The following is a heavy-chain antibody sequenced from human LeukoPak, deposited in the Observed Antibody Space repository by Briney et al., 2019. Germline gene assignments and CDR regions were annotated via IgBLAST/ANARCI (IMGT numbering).Heavy chain of an antibody. CDR2: INWNGGST. J-gene: IGHJ4*02. D-gene: IGHD6-19*01. Sequence: GGSLRLSCAASGFTFDDYGMSWVRQAPGKGLEWVSGINWNGGSTGYADSVKGRFTISRDNAKNSLYLQMNSLRAEDTALYYCARDPAVAGHNAYFDYWGQGTLVTVSS. CDR1: GFTFDDYG. CDR3: ARDPAVAGHNAYFDY. V-gene: IGHV3-20*04.